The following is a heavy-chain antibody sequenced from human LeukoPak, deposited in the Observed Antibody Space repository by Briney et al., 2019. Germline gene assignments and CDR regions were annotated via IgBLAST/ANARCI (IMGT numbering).Heavy chain of an antibody. CDR1: GVTFSSYA. CDR2: ISGSGGST. D-gene: IGHD1-26*01. CDR3: ATGELPWHFDY. V-gene: IGHV3-23*01. Sequence: GGSLSLSCAASGVTFSSYAMSWVRQPPGKGLEWVSAISGSGGSTYYADSVQGRFTISKDKSKNTVYLHMNSLRAEDTAVYYCATGELPWHFDYWGQGTLVTVSS. J-gene: IGHJ4*02.